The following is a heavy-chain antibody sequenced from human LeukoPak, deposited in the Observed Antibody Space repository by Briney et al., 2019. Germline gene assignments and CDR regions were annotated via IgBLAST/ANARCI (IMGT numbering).Heavy chain of an antibody. CDR2: INPNSGGT. D-gene: IGHD6-13*01. CDR3: AREGSSSWYRTRFDP. CDR1: GYTFTGYY. J-gene: IGHJ5*02. Sequence: GASVKVSCKASGYTFTGYYMHWVRQAPGQGLEWMGWINPNSGGTNYAQKFQGRVTMTRDTSISTVYMELSSLRSEDTAVYYCAREGSSSWYRTRFDPWGQGTLVTVSS. V-gene: IGHV1-2*02.